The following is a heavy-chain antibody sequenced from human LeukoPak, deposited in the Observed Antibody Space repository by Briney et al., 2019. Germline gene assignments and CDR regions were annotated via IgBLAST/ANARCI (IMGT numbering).Heavy chain of an antibody. D-gene: IGHD3-3*01. V-gene: IGHV4-39*07. CDR2: IYYSGST. CDR3: ARGGRDFWSGYYPDY. CDR1: GGSISSSSYY. J-gene: IGHJ4*02. Sequence: SETLSLTCTVSGGSISSSSYYWGWIRQPPGKGLEWIGSIYYSGSTYYNPSLKSRVTISVDTSKNQFSLKLSSVTAADTAVYYCARGGRDFWSGYYPDYWGQGTLVTVSS.